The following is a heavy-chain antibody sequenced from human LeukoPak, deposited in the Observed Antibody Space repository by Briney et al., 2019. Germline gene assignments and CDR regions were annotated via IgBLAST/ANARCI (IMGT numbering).Heavy chain of an antibody. CDR3: AGEIAAAPFDY. V-gene: IGHV4-34*01. D-gene: IGHD6-13*01. J-gene: IGHJ4*02. CDR1: GGSFSGYY. Sequence: SETLSLTCAVYGGSFSGYYWSWIRQPPGKGLEWIGEINHSGSTNYNPSLKSRVTISVDTSKNQFSLKLSSVTAADTAVYYCAGEIAAAPFDYWGQGTLVTVSS. CDR2: INHSGST.